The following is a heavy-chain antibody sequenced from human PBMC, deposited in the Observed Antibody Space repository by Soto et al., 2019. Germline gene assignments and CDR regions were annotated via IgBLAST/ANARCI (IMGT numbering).Heavy chain of an antibody. CDR1: GFTFRNYA. Sequence: GSLRLSCAASGFTFRNYAMSWVRQAPGKGLEWVSGISGSGSDTYYADSVKGRFTISRDNSKNTLYLQMNGLRAEDTAVYFCAKRADYITKFDYYYYYMDVWGKGTTVTVSS. V-gene: IGHV3-23*01. J-gene: IGHJ6*03. CDR2: ISGSGSDT. CDR3: AKRADYITKFDYYYYYMDV. D-gene: IGHD3-9*01.